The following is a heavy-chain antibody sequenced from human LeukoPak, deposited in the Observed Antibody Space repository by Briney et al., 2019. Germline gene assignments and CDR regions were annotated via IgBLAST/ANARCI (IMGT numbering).Heavy chain of an antibody. CDR3: ARVGKLLWFGVPLDAFVI. J-gene: IGHJ3*02. Sequence: KPSETLSLSCSVSVRYISSYYWSRIRQPTGKGLEWIGYIYYSGNTNYNPSLESRVTISVDTAKNQFSLKLSSVTAADTAVYYCARVGKLLWFGVPLDAFVIWGQGTMVTVSS. D-gene: IGHD3-10*01. CDR1: VRYISSYY. CDR2: IYYSGNT. V-gene: IGHV4-59*01.